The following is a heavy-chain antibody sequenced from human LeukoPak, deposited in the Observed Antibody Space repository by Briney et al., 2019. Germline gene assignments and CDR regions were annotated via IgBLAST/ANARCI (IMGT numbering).Heavy chain of an antibody. D-gene: IGHD6-19*01. CDR2: ISGSADST. Sequence: TGGSLRLSCAASGFTFANSAMSWVRQAPGKGLEWVSAISGSADSTYYADSVKGRFTISRDNSKNTLYLQMNSLRVDDTAVYSCAKAGSGWDEYFGYWGQGTLVTVSS. CDR1: GFTFANSA. J-gene: IGHJ4*02. CDR3: AKAGSGWDEYFGY. V-gene: IGHV3-23*01.